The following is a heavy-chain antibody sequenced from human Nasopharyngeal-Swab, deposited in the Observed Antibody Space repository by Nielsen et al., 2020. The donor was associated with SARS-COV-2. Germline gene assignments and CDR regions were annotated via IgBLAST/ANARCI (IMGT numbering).Heavy chain of an antibody. J-gene: IGHJ3*02. CDR3: ARDRDCSSTSCYRGIDI. Sequence: WVRQAPGQGLEWMGIINPGGGSTSYAQKFQGRVTMTRDTSTSTVYMELSSLRSEGTAVYYCARDRDCSSTSCYRGIDIWGQGTMVTVSS. V-gene: IGHV1-46*01. D-gene: IGHD2-2*01. CDR2: INPGGGST.